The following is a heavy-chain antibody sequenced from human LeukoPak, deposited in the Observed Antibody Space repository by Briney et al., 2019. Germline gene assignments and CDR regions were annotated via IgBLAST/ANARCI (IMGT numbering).Heavy chain of an antibody. Sequence: PSQTPSLTCTVSGGSICSGSYYWSWIRQPAGKGLEWIGRIYTSGSTNYNASLKSRVTITLDASKNQFSLKMTSVTAADTAVYYCARDSPYSSSWFQVWGQGTLVTVSS. V-gene: IGHV4-61*02. J-gene: IGHJ4*02. D-gene: IGHD6-13*01. CDR1: GGSICSGSYY. CDR2: IYTSGST. CDR3: ARDSPYSSSWFQV.